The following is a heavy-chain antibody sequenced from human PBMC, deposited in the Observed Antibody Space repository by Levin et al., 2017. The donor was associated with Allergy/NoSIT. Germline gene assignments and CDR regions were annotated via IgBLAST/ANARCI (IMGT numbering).Heavy chain of an antibody. Sequence: PGGSLRLSCAASGFTFSSYAMSWVRQAPGKGLEWVSAISGSGGSTYYADSVKGRFTISRDNSKNTLYLQMNSLRAEDTAVYYCAKTSSSSGYSYNWFDPWGQGTLVTVSS. CDR2: ISGSGGST. CDR1: GFTFSSYA. J-gene: IGHJ5*02. CDR3: AKTSSSSGYSYNWFDP. V-gene: IGHV3-23*01. D-gene: IGHD6-13*01.